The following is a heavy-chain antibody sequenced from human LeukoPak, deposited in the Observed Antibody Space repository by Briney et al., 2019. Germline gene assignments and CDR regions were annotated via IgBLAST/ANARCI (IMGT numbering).Heavy chain of an antibody. Sequence: ATVKVSCKASGYTFTDHAINWVRQAPGQGLEYMGWINTNTGNPTYAQAFTGRIVFSLDTSVSTAYLQIRSLKAEDTAVYFCARRSMVQHLDVWGKGTTVIVSS. J-gene: IGHJ6*04. V-gene: IGHV7-4-1*02. CDR1: GYTFTDHA. CDR2: INTNTGNP. CDR3: ARRSMVQHLDV. D-gene: IGHD3-10*01.